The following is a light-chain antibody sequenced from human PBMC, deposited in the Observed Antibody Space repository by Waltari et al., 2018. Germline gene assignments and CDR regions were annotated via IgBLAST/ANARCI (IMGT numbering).Light chain of an antibody. Sequence: DVVMTQSPLSLPVTLGQPASISCTSSQSLVPSDGNIYLNWFQQRPGQSPRRLIHRVSNRNSGVPDRFSGSGSGTDFTLKISRVEAEDVGVYYCMQGTHWPWTFGQGTKVEIK. CDR2: RVS. CDR3: MQGTHWPWT. J-gene: IGKJ1*01. V-gene: IGKV2-30*02. CDR1: QSLVPSDGNIY.